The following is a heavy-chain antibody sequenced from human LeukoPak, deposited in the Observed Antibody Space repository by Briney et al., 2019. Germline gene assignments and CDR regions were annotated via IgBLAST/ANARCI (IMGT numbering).Heavy chain of an antibody. CDR3: ARDPQGIAAALTFDY. CDR2: INPNSGGT. CDR1: GYTFIAYY. D-gene: IGHD6-13*01. V-gene: IGHV1-2*02. J-gene: IGHJ4*02. Sequence: ASVKVSCKASGYTFIAYYMHWVRQAPGQGLEWMGWINPNSGGTNYAQKFQGRVTMTRDTSISTAYMELSRLRSDDTAVYYCARDPQGIAAALTFDYWGQGTLVTVSS.